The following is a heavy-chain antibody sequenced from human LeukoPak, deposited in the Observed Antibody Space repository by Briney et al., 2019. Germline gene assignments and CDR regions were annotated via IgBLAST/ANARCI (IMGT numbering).Heavy chain of an antibody. CDR3: AKGKSYYGSGSYYNEPDGAFDI. D-gene: IGHD3-10*01. J-gene: IGHJ3*02. Sequence: PGRSLRLSCAASGFTFDDYAMHWVRQAPGKGLEWVSGISWNSGSIGYADSVKGRFTISRDNAKNSLYLQMNSLRAEDTAVYYCAKGKSYYGSGSYYNEPDGAFDIWGQGTMVTVSS. CDR1: GFTFDDYA. CDR2: ISWNSGSI. V-gene: IGHV3-9*01.